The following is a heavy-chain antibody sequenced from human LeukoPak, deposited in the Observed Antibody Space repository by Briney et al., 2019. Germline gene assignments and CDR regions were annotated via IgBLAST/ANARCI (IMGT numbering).Heavy chain of an antibody. J-gene: IGHJ4*02. CDR2: IYNSGTT. CDR1: GGSINSGDYY. CDR3: ARYMYYYDTRGYSGFDY. D-gene: IGHD3-22*01. V-gene: IGHV4-30-4*08. Sequence: PSETLSLTCTVSGGSINSGDYYWSWIRQPPGKGLEWIGYIYNSGTTYYNPSLKSRVTISIDTSKNQFSLRLSSVTASDTAVYYCARYMYYYDTRGYSGFDYWGQGTLVTVSS.